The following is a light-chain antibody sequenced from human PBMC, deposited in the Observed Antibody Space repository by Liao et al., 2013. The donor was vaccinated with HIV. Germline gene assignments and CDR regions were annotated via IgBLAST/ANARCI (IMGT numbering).Light chain of an antibody. V-gene: IGLV3-1*01. CDR3: QAWDSSTAV. CDR2: DDM. CDR1: QLREKL. Sequence: SLEVTQAPSVSVSPGQTASITCSGDQLREKLVHWYQQRPGQSPILVIYDDMKRPSGIPERFSGSNSGDTATLTISGTQAMDEADYYCQAWDSSTAVFGTGTKVTVL. J-gene: IGLJ1*01.